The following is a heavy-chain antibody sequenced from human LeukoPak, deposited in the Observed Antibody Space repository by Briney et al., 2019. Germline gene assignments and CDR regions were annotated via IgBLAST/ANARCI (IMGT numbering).Heavy chain of an antibody. J-gene: IGHJ5*02. CDR2: IYPGDSDT. CDR3: ARNSWYSGSYSHSINWFDP. Sequence: GESLKMSCKGSGYSFTSYWIGWVRQTPGKGLEWMGIIYPGDSDTRYSPSFQGHVTISADKSISTAYLQWSSLKASDTAMYYCARNSWYSGSYSHSINWFDPWGQGTLVTVSS. V-gene: IGHV5-51*01. D-gene: IGHD1-26*01. CDR1: GYSFTSYW.